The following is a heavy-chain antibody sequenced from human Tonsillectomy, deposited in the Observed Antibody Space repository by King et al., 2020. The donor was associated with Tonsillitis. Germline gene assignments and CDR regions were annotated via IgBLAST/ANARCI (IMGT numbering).Heavy chain of an antibody. D-gene: IGHD1-26*01. J-gene: IGHJ5*02. CDR2: IYPGDFDT. CDR1: GYTFTSYW. Sequence: EEQLVQSGAEVKKPGDSLKISCKGSGYTFTSYWIGGVRQMPGKGLEWMGIIYPGDFDTRYSPSFQGQVTISADTSISNAYLQWSSLKASDTAMDYCARPAAVVGNWFAPGGQGTLVTVSS. V-gene: IGHV5-51*01. CDR3: ARPAAVVGNWFAP.